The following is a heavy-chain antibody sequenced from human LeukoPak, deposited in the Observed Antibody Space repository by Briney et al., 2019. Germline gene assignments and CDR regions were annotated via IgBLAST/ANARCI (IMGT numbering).Heavy chain of an antibody. Sequence: SGTLSLTCAVSGGSISSSNWWSWVRQPPGKGLEWIGEIYHSGSTNYNPSLKSRVTMSADTSRNQVSLTLSSVSAADTAVYYCARDSGTTGEVKFDPWGQGTLVTVSS. V-gene: IGHV4-4*02. CDR1: GGSISSSNW. CDR2: IYHSGST. D-gene: IGHD3-10*01. CDR3: ARDSGTTGEVKFDP. J-gene: IGHJ5*02.